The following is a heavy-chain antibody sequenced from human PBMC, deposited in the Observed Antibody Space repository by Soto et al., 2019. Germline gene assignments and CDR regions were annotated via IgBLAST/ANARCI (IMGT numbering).Heavy chain of an antibody. CDR1: GFTFSNYG. D-gene: IGHD2-2*01. CDR2: MSYDGINK. CDR3: AKDVYCSTTGCVRNIVHC. V-gene: IGHV3-30*18. J-gene: IGHJ4*02. Sequence: QVQLVESGGGVVQPGRSLRLSCAASGFTFSNYGMHWVRQAPGKGLEWVSIMSYDGINKLYADSVKGRFTISRDNSKNTLYLQMDSLRAEDKAVYYCAKDVYCSTTGCVRNIVHCWGQGTLVTVSS.